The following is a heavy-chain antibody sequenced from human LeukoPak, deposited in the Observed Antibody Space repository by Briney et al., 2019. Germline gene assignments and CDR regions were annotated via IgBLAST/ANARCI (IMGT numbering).Heavy chain of an antibody. J-gene: IGHJ6*02. D-gene: IGHD3-22*01. CDR1: GYTFTGYY. CDR3: ARDLSFSYYYDSSGYYIYYYYYGMDV. CDR2: INPNSGGT. Sequence: ASVNVSCTASGYTFTGYYMHWVRQAPGQGLEWMGRINPNSGGTNYAQKFQGRVTMTRDTSISTAYMELSRLRSDDTAVYYCARDLSFSYYYDSSGYYIYYYYYGMDVWGQGTTVTVSS. V-gene: IGHV1-2*06.